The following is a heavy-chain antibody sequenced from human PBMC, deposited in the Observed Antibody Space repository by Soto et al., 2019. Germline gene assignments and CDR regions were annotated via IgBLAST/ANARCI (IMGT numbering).Heavy chain of an antibody. J-gene: IGHJ4*02. Sequence: LRLSCAASGFTVSSNYMSWVRQAPGKGLEWVSVIYSGGSTYYADSVKGRFTISRDNSKNTLYLQMNSLRAEDTAVYYCARDLSGWYAFDYWGQGSLVTVSS. D-gene: IGHD6-19*01. CDR3: ARDLSGWYAFDY. V-gene: IGHV3-53*01. CDR2: IYSGGST. CDR1: GFTVSSNY.